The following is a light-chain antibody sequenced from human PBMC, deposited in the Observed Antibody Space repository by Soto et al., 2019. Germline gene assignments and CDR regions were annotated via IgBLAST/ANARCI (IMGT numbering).Light chain of an antibody. Sequence: QSVLTQPASVSGSPGQSITISCTGTSSDVGAYNYVSWYQQHPGKAPKLMVYEVSNRPSGVSNRFSGSKSGNTASLTISGLQAEDEADYYCNSHTSSDTWVFGGGTKLTVL. CDR2: EVS. V-gene: IGLV2-14*01. CDR3: NSHTSSDTWV. CDR1: SSDVGAYNY. J-gene: IGLJ3*02.